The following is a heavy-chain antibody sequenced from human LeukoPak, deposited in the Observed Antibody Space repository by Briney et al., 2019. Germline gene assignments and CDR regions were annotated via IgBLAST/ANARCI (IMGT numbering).Heavy chain of an antibody. CDR2: INHSGST. Sequence: PSQTLSLTCTVSGGSISSGSYYWSWIRQPPGKGLEWIGEINHSGSTNYNPSLKSRVTISVDTSKNQFSLKLTSVTAADTAVYYCARVAVGAREYFDYWGQGTLVTVSS. CDR3: ARVAVGAREYFDY. J-gene: IGHJ4*02. CDR1: GGSISSGSYY. V-gene: IGHV4-39*07. D-gene: IGHD1-26*01.